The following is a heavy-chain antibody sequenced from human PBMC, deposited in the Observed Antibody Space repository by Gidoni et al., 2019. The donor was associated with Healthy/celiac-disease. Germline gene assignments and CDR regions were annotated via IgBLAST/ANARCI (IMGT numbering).Heavy chain of an antibody. CDR3: ARDFLSNYDSSGYYKLSLDY. CDR1: GGTFSSYA. V-gene: IGHV1-69*04. J-gene: IGHJ4*02. CDR2: IIPILGIA. D-gene: IGHD3-22*01. Sequence: QVQLVQSGAEVKKPGSSVKVSCKASGGTFSSYAISWVRQAPGQGLEWMGRIIPILGIANYAQKFQGRVTITADKSTSTAYMELSSLRSEDTAVYYCARDFLSNYDSSGYYKLSLDYWGQGTLVTVSS.